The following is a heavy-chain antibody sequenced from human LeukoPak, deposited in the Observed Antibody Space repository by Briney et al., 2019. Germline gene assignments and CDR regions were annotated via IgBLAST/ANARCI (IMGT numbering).Heavy chain of an antibody. CDR1: GFTFDDYA. V-gene: IGHV3-9*03. Sequence: GGSLRLPCAASGFTFDDYAMHWVRQAPGKGLEWVLGISWNSGSIGYADSVKGRFTISRDNAKNSLYLQMNSLRAEDMALYYCAKGSYPGIAVAGTDYWGQGTLVTVSS. CDR2: ISWNSGSI. D-gene: IGHD6-19*01. J-gene: IGHJ4*02. CDR3: AKGSYPGIAVAGTDY.